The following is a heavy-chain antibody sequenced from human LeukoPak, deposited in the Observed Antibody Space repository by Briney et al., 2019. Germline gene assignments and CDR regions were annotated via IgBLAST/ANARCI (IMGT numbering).Heavy chain of an antibody. CDR1: GYSISSGYY. CDR2: IYHSGST. D-gene: IGHD3-10*01. Sequence: PSETLSLTCTVSGYSISSGYYWGWIRQPPGKGLEWIGSIYHSGSTYYNPSLKRRVTISVDTSKNQFSLKLRSVTAADTAVYYCARIEGSGSYYNGGLFDYWGQGTLVTVSS. V-gene: IGHV4-38-2*02. CDR3: ARIEGSGSYYNGGLFDY. J-gene: IGHJ4*02.